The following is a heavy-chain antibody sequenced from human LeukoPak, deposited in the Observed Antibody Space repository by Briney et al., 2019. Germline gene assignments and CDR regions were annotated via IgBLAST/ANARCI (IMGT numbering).Heavy chain of an antibody. CDR2: IIPIFGTA. D-gene: IGHD2-21*02. CDR1: GGTFSSYA. J-gene: IGHJ6*03. Sequence: ASVKVSCKASGGTFSSYAISWVRQAPGQGLEWMGGIIPIFGTANYAQKFQGRVTITADKSTSTAYMELSSLRSEDTAVYYCARVVTATNYCYYYMDVWGKGTTVTVSS. V-gene: IGHV1-69*06. CDR3: ARVVTATNYCYYYMDV.